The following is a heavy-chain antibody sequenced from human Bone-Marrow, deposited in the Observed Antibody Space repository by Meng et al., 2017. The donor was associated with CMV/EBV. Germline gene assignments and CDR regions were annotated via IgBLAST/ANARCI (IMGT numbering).Heavy chain of an antibody. V-gene: IGHV4-59*01. CDR3: ARCSPFALGTGDWFDP. CDR2: IYYSGST. D-gene: IGHD7-27*01. CDR1: GGSISSYY. J-gene: IGHJ5*02. Sequence: GSLRLPCTVSGGSISSYYWSWIRQPPGKGLEWIGYIYYSGSTNYNPSLKSRVTISVDTSKNQFSLKLSSVTAADTAVYYCARCSPFALGTGDWFDPWGQGTLVTVSS.